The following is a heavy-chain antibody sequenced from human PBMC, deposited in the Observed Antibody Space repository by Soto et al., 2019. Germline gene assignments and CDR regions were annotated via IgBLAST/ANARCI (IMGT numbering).Heavy chain of an antibody. D-gene: IGHD2-15*01. J-gene: IGHJ5*01. CDR2: ITISSATI. V-gene: IGHV3-48*02. Sequence: GGSLRLSCAASGFTFSSYNMNWVRQAPGKGLEWVSCITISSATIYGDSAKGRFTISRDNAKNSLYLQMNSLRDEDTAVYYCARDLGGTKRLDSWGQGTLVTVSS. CDR1: GFTFSSYN. CDR3: ARDLGGTKRLDS.